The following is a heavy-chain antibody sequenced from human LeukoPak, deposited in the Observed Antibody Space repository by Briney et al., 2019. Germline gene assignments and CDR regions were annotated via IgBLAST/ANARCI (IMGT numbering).Heavy chain of an antibody. CDR1: GYTFTSYG. Sequence: ASVKVSCKASGYTFTSYGICWVRQAPGQGLEWMGWISAYNGNTNYAQKLQGRVTMTRDTSISTAYMELSRLRSDDTAVYYCARGRGSYSGDYWGQGTLVTVSS. D-gene: IGHD1-26*01. J-gene: IGHJ4*02. CDR2: ISAYNGNT. V-gene: IGHV1-18*01. CDR3: ARGRGSYSGDY.